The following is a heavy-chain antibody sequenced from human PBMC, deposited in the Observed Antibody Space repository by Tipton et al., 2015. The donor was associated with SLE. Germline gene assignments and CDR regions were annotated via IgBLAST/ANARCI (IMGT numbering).Heavy chain of an antibody. Sequence: LRLSCTVSGGSISNYYWSWIRQPPGKGLEWIGYIYFSGSANYNPSLKSRVTISLDTSKNQFSLKLSSVTAADTAVYYCARGSCSGGVCYIDYWGQGNLVTVSS. V-gene: IGHV4-59*01. CDR3: ARGSCSGGVCYIDY. J-gene: IGHJ4*02. D-gene: IGHD2-8*02. CDR2: IYFSGSA. CDR1: GGSISNYY.